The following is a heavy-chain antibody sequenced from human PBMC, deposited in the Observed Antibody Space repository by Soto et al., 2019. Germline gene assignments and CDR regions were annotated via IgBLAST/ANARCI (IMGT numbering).Heavy chain of an antibody. CDR3: ARDRKGEYSYGYFDY. V-gene: IGHV1-69*13. CDR1: GGTFSSYA. CDR2: IIPIFGTA. Sequence: SVKVSCKASGGTFSSYAISWVRQAPGQGLEWMGGIIPIFGTANYAQKFQGRVTITADESTSTAYMELSSLRSEDTAVYYCARDRKGEYSYGYFDYWGQGTLVTVSS. D-gene: IGHD5-18*01. J-gene: IGHJ4*02.